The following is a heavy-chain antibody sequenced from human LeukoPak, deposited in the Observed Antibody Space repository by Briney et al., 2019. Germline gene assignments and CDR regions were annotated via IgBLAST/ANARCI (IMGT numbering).Heavy chain of an antibody. D-gene: IGHD6-25*01. CDR2: IYTSGST. Sequence: PSETLSLTCTVSGGSISSGSYYWSWIRQPAGKGLEWIGRIYTSGSTNYNPSLKSRVTISVDTSKNRFSLKLSSVTAADTAVYYCARDVVLAAEHYNWLDPWGQGTLVTVSS. CDR3: ARDVVLAAEHYNWLDP. CDR1: GGSISSGSYY. J-gene: IGHJ5*02. V-gene: IGHV4-61*02.